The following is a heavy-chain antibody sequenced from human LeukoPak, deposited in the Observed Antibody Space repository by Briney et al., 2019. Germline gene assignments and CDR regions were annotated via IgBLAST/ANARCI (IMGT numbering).Heavy chain of an antibody. V-gene: IGHV4-39*07. J-gene: IGHJ5*02. CDR2: IYYSGST. Sequence: PSETLSLTCTVSGGSISSSSYYWGWIRQPPGKGLEWIGSIYYSGSTYYNPSLKSRVTISVDTSKNQFSLKLSPVTAADTAVYYCARVGQRNWFDPWGQGTLVTVSS. CDR1: GGSISSSSYY. CDR3: ARVGQRNWFDP.